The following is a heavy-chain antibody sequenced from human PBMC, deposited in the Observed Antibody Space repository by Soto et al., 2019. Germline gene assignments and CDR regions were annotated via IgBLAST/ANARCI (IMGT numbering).Heavy chain of an antibody. CDR3: ARGYDWFDP. Sequence: PSETLSRTCSISGDSISSSYWSWIRQPPGKGLEWIGYIYYSGSTNYNPSLKSRVTISLDTSKNQFSLKVSSVTAADKAVYYCARGYDWFDPWGQGTLVTVSS. J-gene: IGHJ5*02. V-gene: IGHV4-59*01. CDR2: IYYSGST. D-gene: IGHD5-12*01. CDR1: GDSISSSY.